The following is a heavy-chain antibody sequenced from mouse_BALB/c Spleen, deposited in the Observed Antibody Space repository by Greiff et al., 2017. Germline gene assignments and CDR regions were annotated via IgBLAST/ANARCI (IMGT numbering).Heavy chain of an antibody. V-gene: IGHV3-8*02. CDR1: GDSITSGY. CDR2: ISYSGST. Sequence: EVKVEESGPSLVKPSQTLSLTCSVTGDSITSGYWNWIRKFPGNKLEYMGYISYSGSTYYNPSLKSRISITRDTSKNQYYLQLNSVTTEDTATYDCARCGNYGYWYFDVWGAGTTVTVSS. D-gene: IGHD2-1*01. CDR3: ARCGNYGYWYFDV. J-gene: IGHJ1*01.